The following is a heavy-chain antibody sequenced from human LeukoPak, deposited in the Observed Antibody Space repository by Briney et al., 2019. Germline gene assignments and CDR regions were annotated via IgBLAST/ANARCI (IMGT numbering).Heavy chain of an antibody. CDR3: ARGVVCSPAQSTSCQWGDAFDI. D-gene: IGHD2-2*01. J-gene: IGHJ3*02. Sequence: SVKVSCKASGGTFSSYAISWVRQAPGQGLEWMGRIIPIFGTANYAQKFQGRVTITTDESTSTAYMELSSLRSEDTAVYYCARGVVCSPAQSTSCQWGDAFDIWGQGTMVTVSS. CDR1: GGTFSSYA. CDR2: IIPIFGTA. V-gene: IGHV1-69*05.